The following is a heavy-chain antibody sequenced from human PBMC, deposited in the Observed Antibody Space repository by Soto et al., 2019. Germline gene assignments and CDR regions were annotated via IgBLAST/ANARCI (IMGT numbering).Heavy chain of an antibody. V-gene: IGHV3-73*02. CDR2: VRTKANSYAT. CDR1: GFTFSGSA. Sequence: EVQLVESGGGLVHPGGSLKLSCASSGFTFSGSAIHWVRQASGKGLEWVGRVRTKANSYATAYAESVKGRFTISRDDSKNPAYLQMNSLKTEDTAVYYCSRDRSGIEGAKPDWGQGTLVTVSS. J-gene: IGHJ4*02. CDR3: SRDRSGIEGAKPD. D-gene: IGHD1-26*01.